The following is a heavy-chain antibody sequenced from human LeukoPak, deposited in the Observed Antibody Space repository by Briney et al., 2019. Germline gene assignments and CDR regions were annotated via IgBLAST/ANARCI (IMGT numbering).Heavy chain of an antibody. Sequence: PGVSLRLSCAASGFTVSSNYMSWVRQAPGKGLKWGLVTYSGGSTYYARSVEGRFTISRDNSKNTLYLQMNSLRAEDTAVYYCARDVSKEMATIPNPSSGYWGQGTLVTVSS. CDR2: TYSGGST. CDR1: GFTVSSNY. D-gene: IGHD5-24*01. J-gene: IGHJ4*02. CDR3: ARDVSKEMATIPNPSSGY. V-gene: IGHV3-66*01.